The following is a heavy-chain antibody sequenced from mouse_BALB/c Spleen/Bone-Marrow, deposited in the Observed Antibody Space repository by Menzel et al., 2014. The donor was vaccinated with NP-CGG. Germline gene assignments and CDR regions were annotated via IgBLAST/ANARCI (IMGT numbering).Heavy chain of an antibody. CDR3: VRSYDSYAMEP. CDR1: GFTFSSFG. CDR2: ISSGSRNI. V-gene: IGHV5-17*02. J-gene: IGHJ4*01. Sequence: DVMLVESGGGLVQPGGSRKLSCAASGFTFSSFGMHWVRQAPEKGLEWVAYISSGSRNIYYVDTVKGRFIISRDNPKNTLFLQMTRLRSEDTAMYYCVRSYDSYAMEPWGQGTSVTVSS. D-gene: IGHD2-10*02.